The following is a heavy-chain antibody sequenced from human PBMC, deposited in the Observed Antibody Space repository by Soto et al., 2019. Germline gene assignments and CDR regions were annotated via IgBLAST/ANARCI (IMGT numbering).Heavy chain of an antibody. V-gene: IGHV1-69*12. Sequence: QVPLVQSGAEVKKPGSSVKVSCKASGGTFSSYAISWVRQAPGQGLEWMGGIIPIFGTANYAQKFQGRVTITADESTSTAYLELSSLRSEDTAVYYCARDDVDTAMPYGMDVWGQGTTVTVSS. CDR2: IIPIFGTA. CDR1: GGTFSSYA. CDR3: ARDDVDTAMPYGMDV. J-gene: IGHJ6*02. D-gene: IGHD5-18*01.